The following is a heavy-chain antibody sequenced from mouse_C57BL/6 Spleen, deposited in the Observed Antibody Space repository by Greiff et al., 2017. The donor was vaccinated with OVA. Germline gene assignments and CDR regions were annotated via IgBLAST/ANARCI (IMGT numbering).Heavy chain of an antibody. Sequence: EVQRVESGGDLVKPGGSLKLSCAASGFTFSSYGMSWVRQTPDKRLEWVATISSGGSYTYYPDSVKGRFTISRDNAKNTLYLQMSSLKSEDTAMYYCVRRGDYSKWYYFDYWGQGTTLTVSS. J-gene: IGHJ2*01. CDR1: GFTFSSYG. V-gene: IGHV5-6*01. CDR3: VRRGDYSKWYYFDY. CDR2: ISSGGSYT. D-gene: IGHD2-5*01.